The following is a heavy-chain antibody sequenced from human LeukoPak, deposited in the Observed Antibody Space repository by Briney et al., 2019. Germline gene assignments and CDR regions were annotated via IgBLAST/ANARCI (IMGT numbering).Heavy chain of an antibody. CDR1: GASLSSYY. Sequence: SETLSLTCTVSGASLSSYYCSWIRQSPGKGLEWIGLISYSWSTKYNSSLESRVTISTDTSKSQCSLKLSSVTAADTAVYYCVRGAGWLPDYWGQGTLVTVSS. D-gene: IGHD5-24*01. CDR2: ISYSWST. V-gene: IGHV4-59*01. CDR3: VRGAGWLPDY. J-gene: IGHJ4*02.